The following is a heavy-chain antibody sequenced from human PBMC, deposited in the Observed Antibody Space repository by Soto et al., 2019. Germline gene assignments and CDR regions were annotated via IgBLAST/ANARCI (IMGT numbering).Heavy chain of an antibody. CDR3: AKEGAWRLNYYYYYMDV. CDR2: ISGSGERT. Sequence: PGGSLRLSCAASGFTFSMFAMTWVRQAPGKGLEWVSAISGSGERTYYADSVKGRFTISRDNSKNTLSLQMINLRAEDTAVYFCAKEGAWRLNYYYYYMDVWGKGTTVTVSS. V-gene: IGHV3-23*01. CDR1: GFTFSMFA. D-gene: IGHD3-3*01. J-gene: IGHJ6*03.